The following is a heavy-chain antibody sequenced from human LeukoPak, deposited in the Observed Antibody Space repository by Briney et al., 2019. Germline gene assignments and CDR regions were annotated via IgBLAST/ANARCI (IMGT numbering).Heavy chain of an antibody. D-gene: IGHD3-10*01. CDR2: INHSGST. Sequence: SETLSLTCAVYRGSFSGYCWTWIRQPPGKGLEWIGEINHSGSTNYNPSLKSRVTISIDTSKNQFSLNLTSVTAADTAIYYCARTDEKRISGSASYYRGRPVNYWGQGALVTVSS. CDR1: RGSFSGYC. J-gene: IGHJ4*02. CDR3: ARTDEKRISGSASYYRGRPVNY. V-gene: IGHV4-34*01.